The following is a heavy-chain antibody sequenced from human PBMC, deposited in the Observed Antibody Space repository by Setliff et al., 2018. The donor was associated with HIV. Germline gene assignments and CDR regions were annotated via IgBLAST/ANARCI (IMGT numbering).Heavy chain of an antibody. CDR1: GDSISSYY. CDR3: ARDSDYYDSSGRHIRLFDY. J-gene: IGHJ4*02. D-gene: IGHD3-22*01. V-gene: IGHV4-59*01. Sequence: SETLSLTCTVSGDSISSYYWSWIRQPPEKGLEWIGYIYYSGSTNYNPSLKSRVTISVDTSKNQFSLKLSSVTATDTAVYYCARDSDYYDSSGRHIRLFDYWGQGTLVTVSS. CDR2: IYYSGST.